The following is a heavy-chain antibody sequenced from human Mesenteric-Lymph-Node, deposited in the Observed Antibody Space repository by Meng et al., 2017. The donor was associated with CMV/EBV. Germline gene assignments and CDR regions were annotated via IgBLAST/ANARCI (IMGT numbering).Heavy chain of an antibody. CDR1: GGSINGYY. Sequence: GSLRLSCTVSGGSINGYYWSWIRQPPGKGLEWIGYLYSSGSTNSNPSLKSRVTISVDTSKNQFSLKLRSVTAADTAVYYCARDGGCNSADCYYYAMDVWGQGTTVTVSS. J-gene: IGHJ6*02. CDR2: LYSSGST. CDR3: ARDGGCNSADCYYYAMDV. V-gene: IGHV4-59*01. D-gene: IGHD2-21*01.